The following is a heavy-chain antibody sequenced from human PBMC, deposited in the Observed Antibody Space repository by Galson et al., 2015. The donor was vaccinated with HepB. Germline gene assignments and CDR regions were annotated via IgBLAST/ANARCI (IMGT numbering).Heavy chain of an antibody. CDR3: ARDPGLPGWFDP. CDR2: ISSSSSYI. Sequence: SLRLSCAASGFTFSSYSMNWVRQAPGKGLEWVSSISSSSSYIYYADSVKGRFTISRDNAKNSLYLQMNSLRAEDMAVYYCARDPGLPGWFDPWGQGTLVTVSS. V-gene: IGHV3-21*01. CDR1: GFTFSSYS. J-gene: IGHJ5*02. D-gene: IGHD5-12*01.